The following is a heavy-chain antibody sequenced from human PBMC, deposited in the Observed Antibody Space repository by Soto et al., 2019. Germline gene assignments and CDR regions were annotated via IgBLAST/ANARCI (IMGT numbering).Heavy chain of an antibody. CDR2: IYYSGST. D-gene: IGHD6-13*01. CDR1: GGSISSYY. J-gene: IGHJ4*02. V-gene: IGHV4-59*01. CDR3: ARVGIAAAGDY. Sequence: QVQLQESGPGLVKPSETLSLTCTVSGGSISSYYWSWIRQPPGKGLEWIGYIYYSGSTNYNPSLKSRVTLSVDTSKNQFSLKLSSVTAADTAVYYCARVGIAAAGDYWGQGTLVTVSS.